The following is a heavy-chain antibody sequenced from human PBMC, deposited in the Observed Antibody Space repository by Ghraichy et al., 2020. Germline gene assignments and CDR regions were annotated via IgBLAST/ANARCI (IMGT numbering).Heavy chain of an antibody. CDR2: IDYSGST. CDR3: ARGSTTVTRPFQP. CDR1: GGSISRGDYC. V-gene: IGHV4-30-4*01. D-gene: IGHD4-17*01. Sequence: LSLTCTVSGGSISRGDYCWRCIRQPPGKCLEWIGYIDYSGSTYYNPSLKSRLTISVETSKNQYSLKLSSVTAADTAVYYCARGSTTVTRPFQPWGQGTLVTVSS. J-gene: IGHJ1*01.